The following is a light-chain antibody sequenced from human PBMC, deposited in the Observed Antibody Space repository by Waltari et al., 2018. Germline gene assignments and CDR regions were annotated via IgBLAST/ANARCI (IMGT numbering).Light chain of an antibody. Sequence: DLQMTQSPSSLSATAGDRVTITCRPSQAISNYLAWYQQKQGKVPKLLTYAASTLQSGVPSRFSGSGSGTDFTLTISSLQPEDVATYYCQKYNSASVTFGPGTKVEIK. J-gene: IGKJ3*01. CDR1: QAISNY. CDR2: AAS. CDR3: QKYNSASVT. V-gene: IGKV1-27*01.